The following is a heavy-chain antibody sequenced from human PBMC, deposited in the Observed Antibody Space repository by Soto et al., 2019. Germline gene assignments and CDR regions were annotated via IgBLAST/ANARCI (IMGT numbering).Heavy chain of an antibody. V-gene: IGHV4-59*08. D-gene: IGHD3-3*01. J-gene: IGHJ3*02. CDR3: ARHFLGAFDI. Sequence: RIRQPQGKGLEWIGYIYYSGSTYYDPSLKSRVTISVDTSKNQFSLKLSSVTAADTAVYYCARHFLGAFDIWGQGTMVTVS. CDR2: IYYSGST.